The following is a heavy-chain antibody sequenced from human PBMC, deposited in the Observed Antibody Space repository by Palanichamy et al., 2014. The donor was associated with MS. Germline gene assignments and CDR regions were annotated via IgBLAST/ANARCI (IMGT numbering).Heavy chain of an antibody. CDR2: MNPNSGNT. V-gene: IGHV1-8*02. Sequence: QVQLVQSGAEVKEPGASVKVSCKASGYIFRNYDIIWVRQATGQGLEWMGWMNPNSGNTGYAQKFRGRVTMTGDTSITTAYMELSGLESEDMAVYYCARAVRDQLLSDYWGQGAQVTVSS. CDR3: ARAVRDQLLSDY. J-gene: IGHJ4*02. D-gene: IGHD2-2*01. CDR1: GYIFRNYD.